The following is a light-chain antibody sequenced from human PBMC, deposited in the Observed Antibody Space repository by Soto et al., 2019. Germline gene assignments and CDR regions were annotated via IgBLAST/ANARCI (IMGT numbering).Light chain of an antibody. CDR3: GAYAGTYSVI. CDR1: SSDVGRYNY. V-gene: IGLV2-11*01. J-gene: IGLJ2*01. CDR2: DVN. Sequence: QSALTQPRSVSGSPGQSVTISCTGTSSDVGRYNYVSWYQQHPGKTPKLLIYDVNKRPSGVPDRFSGSKSGNTASLTISGLQAEDETDYYCGAYAGTYSVIVGGGTKLTVL.